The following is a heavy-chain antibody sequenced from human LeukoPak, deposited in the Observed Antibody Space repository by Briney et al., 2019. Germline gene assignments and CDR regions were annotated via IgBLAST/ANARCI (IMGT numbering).Heavy chain of an antibody. V-gene: IGHV4-4*02. CDR3: CSTTSSSYYMDV. Sequence: SGTLSLTCAVSSGSIFNSNWWSCVRQPPGKGLEWIGQIFHSGSTSYSPSLKSRVTISVDKSKNQFSLKLNSVTAADTAVYYCCSTTSSSYYMDVWGKGTTVTISS. CDR1: SGSIFNSNW. D-gene: IGHD3-10*02. J-gene: IGHJ6*03. CDR2: IFHSGST.